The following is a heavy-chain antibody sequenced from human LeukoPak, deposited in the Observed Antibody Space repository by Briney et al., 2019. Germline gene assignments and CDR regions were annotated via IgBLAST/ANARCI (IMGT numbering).Heavy chain of an antibody. Sequence: HPGGSLRLSCAASGFTFSSYGMHWVRQAPGKGLEWVAVISYDGSNKYYADSVKGRFTISRDNSKNTLYLQMNSLSAEDTAVYYCANRGDYAGRWGQGTLVTVSS. CDR3: ANRGDYAGR. D-gene: IGHD4-17*01. V-gene: IGHV3-30*18. CDR2: ISYDGSNK. J-gene: IGHJ4*02. CDR1: GFTFSSYG.